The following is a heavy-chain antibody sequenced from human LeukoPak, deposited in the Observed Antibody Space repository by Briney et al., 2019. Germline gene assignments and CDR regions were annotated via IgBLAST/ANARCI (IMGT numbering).Heavy chain of an antibody. V-gene: IGHV1-69*04. J-gene: IGHJ4*02. CDR3: GRDRSESSFYGPFLDY. CDR2: IIPIFVIA. CDR1: GGTFSSYA. D-gene: IGHD6-6*01. Sequence: ASVKLSCKASGGTFSSYAISSVRQAPGQGREWMGRIIPIFVIANNAQKFHDRVTITADKSTSAASMELRSLRSEDTAVYYCGRDRSESSFYGPFLDYWGQGTLVTVS.